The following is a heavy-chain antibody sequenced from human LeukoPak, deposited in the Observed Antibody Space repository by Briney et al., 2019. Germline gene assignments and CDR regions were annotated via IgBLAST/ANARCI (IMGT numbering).Heavy chain of an antibody. CDR3: ARQLRSKPFDY. Sequence: MASETLSLTCAVYGGSFSGYYWSWIRQPPGKGLEWIGEINHSGSTNYNPSLRSRVTISVDTSKNQLSLKLSSVTAADTAVYYCARQLRSKPFDYWGQGTLVTVSS. V-gene: IGHV4-34*01. CDR2: INHSGST. CDR1: GGSFSGYY. D-gene: IGHD3-10*02. J-gene: IGHJ4*02.